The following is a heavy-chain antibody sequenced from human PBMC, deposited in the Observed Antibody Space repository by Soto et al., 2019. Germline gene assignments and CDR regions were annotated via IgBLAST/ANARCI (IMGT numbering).Heavy chain of an antibody. CDR1: GGTFSSYA. CDR2: IIPIFGTA. Sequence: QVQLVQSGAEVKKPGSSVKVSCKASGGTFSSYAISWVRQAPGQGLEWMGGIIPIFGTANYAQKFQGRVKITADESTSTAYMELSSLRSEDTAVYYCARCGDYSNQYYYYGMDVWGQGTTVTVSS. V-gene: IGHV1-69*01. J-gene: IGHJ6*02. D-gene: IGHD4-4*01. CDR3: ARCGDYSNQYYYYGMDV.